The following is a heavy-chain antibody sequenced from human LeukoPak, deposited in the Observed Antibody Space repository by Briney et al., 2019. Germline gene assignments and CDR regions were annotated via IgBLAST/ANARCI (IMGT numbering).Heavy chain of an antibody. V-gene: IGHV4-38-2*02. D-gene: IGHD4-17*01. CDR3: ARGFLTVTPGDY. Sequence: SETLSLTCSVSGYSISSGYYWGWIRQPPGKGLEWIGTIYHSGSTYYNPSLKSRVTISVDTSKNQFSLNLSSVTAADTAVYYCARGFLTVTPGDYWGQGTLVTVSS. CDR1: GYSISSGYY. CDR2: IYHSGST. J-gene: IGHJ4*02.